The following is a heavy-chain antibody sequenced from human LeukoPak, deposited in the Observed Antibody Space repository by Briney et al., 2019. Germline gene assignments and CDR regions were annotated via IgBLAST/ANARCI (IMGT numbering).Heavy chain of an antibody. CDR3: ARDGYCGYDY. D-gene: IGHD5-12*01. V-gene: IGHV3-74*01. CDR1: GFTFSIYW. Sequence: PGGSLRLSCAASGFTFSIYWMHWVRQPLGKGLVWVSRINPDGSTTNYADSVKGRFTISRDNAKNTLYLQMNSLTVEDTAVYYCARDGYCGYDYWGQGTLVTVSS. J-gene: IGHJ4*02. CDR2: INPDGSTT.